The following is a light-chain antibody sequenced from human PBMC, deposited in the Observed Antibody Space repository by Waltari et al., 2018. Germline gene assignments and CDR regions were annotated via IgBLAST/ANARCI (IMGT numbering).Light chain of an antibody. V-gene: IGKV3-20*01. CDR3: QHYVRLPAT. Sequence: EIVLTQSPGTLSLSPGERATLSCRASQSVGRTLAWYQQKPGQAPRLLIYAASNRATGIPDRCSGSGSGTDFSLTSSRLEPEDFAVYYCQHYVRLPATFGQGTKVAIK. CDR1: QSVGRT. J-gene: IGKJ1*01. CDR2: AAS.